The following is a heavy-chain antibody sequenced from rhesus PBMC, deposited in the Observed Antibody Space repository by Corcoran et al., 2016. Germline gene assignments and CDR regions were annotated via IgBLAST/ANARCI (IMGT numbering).Heavy chain of an antibody. CDR1: GYSISSGYG. CDR2: IGGSSGST. Sequence: QVQLQESGPGLVKPSETLSLTCAVSGYSISSGYGWSWIRQPPGKGLEWIGYIGGSSGSTNYNPYLKSQVTISKDTSKNQFSLKLSSVTAADTAMYYCARAPGGEQGFDYWGQGVLVTVSS. J-gene: IGHJ4*01. V-gene: IGHV4-127*01. D-gene: IGHD1-44*02. CDR3: ARAPGGEQGFDY.